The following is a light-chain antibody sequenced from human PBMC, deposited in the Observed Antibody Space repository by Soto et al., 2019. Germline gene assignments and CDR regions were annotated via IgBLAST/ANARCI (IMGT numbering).Light chain of an antibody. V-gene: IGLV2-14*01. CDR3: SSYTSNTTLV. CDR1: SSDVGAYKF. Sequence: QSALTQPASVSGSPGQSITISCTGTSSDVGAYKFVSWYQQHPGTAPKLVIYEVTRRPSGISNRFSGSKSGNTASLTISGLQAEDEADFYGSSYTSNTTLVFGGGPKLTVL. J-gene: IGLJ2*01. CDR2: EVT.